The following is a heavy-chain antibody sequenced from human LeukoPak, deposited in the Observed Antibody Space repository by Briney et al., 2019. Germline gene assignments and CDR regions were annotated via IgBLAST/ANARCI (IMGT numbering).Heavy chain of an antibody. CDR3: AREFEGQEAGAYGSGSYDVFDI. V-gene: IGHV3-74*01. CDR1: GFTFSNYS. J-gene: IGHJ3*02. Sequence: GGSLRLSCAASGFTFSNYSMHWVRRAPGKGLVWVSRITSDASSTSYADSVKGRFTISRDNAKNTLYLRMNSLRDEETAVYYCAREFEGQEAGAYGSGSYDVFDIWGQGTMVTVSS. CDR2: ITSDASST. D-gene: IGHD3-10*01.